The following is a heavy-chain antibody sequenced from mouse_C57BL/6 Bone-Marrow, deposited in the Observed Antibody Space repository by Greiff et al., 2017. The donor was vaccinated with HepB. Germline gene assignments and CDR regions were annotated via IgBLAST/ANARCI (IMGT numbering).Heavy chain of an antibody. CDR1: GISITTGNYR. CDR2: IYYSGTI. CDR3: ARDHYYGSREWYFDV. Sequence: EVQLQESGPGLVKPSQTVFLTCTVTGISITTGNYRWSWIRQFPGNKLEWIGYIYYSGTITYNPSLTSRTTITRDTPKNQFFLEMNSLTAEDTATYYCARDHYYGSREWYFDVWGTGTTVTVSS. D-gene: IGHD1-1*01. J-gene: IGHJ1*03. V-gene: IGHV3-5*01.